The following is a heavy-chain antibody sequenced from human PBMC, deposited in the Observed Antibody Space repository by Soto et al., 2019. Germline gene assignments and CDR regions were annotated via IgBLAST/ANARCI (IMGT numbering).Heavy chain of an antibody. CDR3: ARHGYNYGGGYFDY. V-gene: IGHV4-39*01. J-gene: IGHJ4*02. CDR2: IYYSGST. CDR1: GGSVSSSSCY. D-gene: IGHD5-18*01. Sequence: SETLSLTCTVSGGSVSSSSCYWGWIRQPPGKGLEWIGSIYYSGSTYYNPSLKSRVTISVDTSKKQFSLKLSSVTAADTAVYYCARHGYNYGGGYFDYWGQGTLVTVSS.